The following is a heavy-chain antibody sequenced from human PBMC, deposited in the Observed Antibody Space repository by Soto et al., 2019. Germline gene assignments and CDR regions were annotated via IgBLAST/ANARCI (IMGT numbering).Heavy chain of an antibody. J-gene: IGHJ4*02. V-gene: IGHV3-30*18. D-gene: IGHD2-15*01. Sequence: GGSLLLSCSASGFPFSSYGMHCVRQVPGKGLEWVAVISYDGSNKYYADSVKGRFTISRDNSKNTLYLQMNSLRAEDTAVYYCAKDYPDHSVEYYFEHWGKGTMVTVSS. CDR1: GFPFSSYG. CDR3: AKDYPDHSVEYYFEH. CDR2: ISYDGSNK.